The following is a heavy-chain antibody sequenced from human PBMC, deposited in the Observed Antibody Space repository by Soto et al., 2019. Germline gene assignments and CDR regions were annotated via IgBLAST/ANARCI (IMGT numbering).Heavy chain of an antibody. V-gene: IGHV1-69*13. D-gene: IGHD3-10*01. CDR2: IIPIFGTA. CDR1: GGTFSSYA. Sequence: SVQVSCKASGGTFSSYAISWVRQAPGQGLEWMGGIIPIFGTANYAQKFQGRVTITADESTSTAYMELSSLRSEDTAVYYCAREAGDYYGMDVWGQGTTVTVSS. J-gene: IGHJ6*02. CDR3: AREAGDYYGMDV.